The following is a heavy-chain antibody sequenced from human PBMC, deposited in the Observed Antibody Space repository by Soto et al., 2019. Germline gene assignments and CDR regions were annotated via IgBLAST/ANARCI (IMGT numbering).Heavy chain of an antibody. Sequence: EVQLVQSGAEVKKPGESLRISCKGSGYSFTSYWISWVRQMPGKGLEWMGRIDPSDSYTNYSPSFQGHVTISADKSISTAYLQWSSLKASDTAMYYCARGGGMATIWGWFDPWGQGTLVTVSS. CDR2: IDPSDSYT. CDR1: GYSFTSYW. V-gene: IGHV5-10-1*03. D-gene: IGHD5-12*01. CDR3: ARGGGMATIWGWFDP. J-gene: IGHJ5*02.